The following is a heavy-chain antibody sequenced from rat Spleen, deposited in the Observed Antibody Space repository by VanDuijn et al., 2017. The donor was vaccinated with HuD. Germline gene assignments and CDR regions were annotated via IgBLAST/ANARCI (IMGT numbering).Heavy chain of an antibody. CDR1: GFSLTTYN. J-gene: IGHJ2*01. V-gene: IGHV2-45*01. Sequence: QVQLMESGPGLVQPSETLSLTCTVSGFSLTTYNVHWVRQPPGKGLEWMGVMWTSGSTDYNSALKSLLTIGRDTSKNQVFLKMNSLQSEDTTTYYCARGNYYSVYLDYWGQGVMVTVSS. D-gene: IGHD1-1*01. CDR3: ARGNYYSVYLDY. CDR2: MWTSGST.